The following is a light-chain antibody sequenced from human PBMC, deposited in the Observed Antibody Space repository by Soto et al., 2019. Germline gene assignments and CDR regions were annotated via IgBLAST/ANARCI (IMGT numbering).Light chain of an antibody. J-gene: IGKJ2*01. CDR1: QSVRDN. CDR3: QQSHNWPYT. V-gene: IGKV3-15*01. CDR2: GAS. Sequence: EIVMTHSPATLSVAAGERATLSCRASQSVRDNLAWYQQKPGQAPRLLIYGASTRATGIPARFSGSGSGTEFTLTINSLQSEDFALNFCQQSHNWPYTFGQGTKLEIK.